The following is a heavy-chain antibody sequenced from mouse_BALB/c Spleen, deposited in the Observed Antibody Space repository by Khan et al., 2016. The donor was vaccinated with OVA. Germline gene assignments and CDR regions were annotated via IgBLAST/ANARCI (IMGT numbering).Heavy chain of an antibody. CDR3: ARRNYHGTVLFDY. Sequence: QVQLQQSGAELVKPGTSVKLSCKASGYNFTSYWINWVKLRPGQGLEWIGDIYPGSGSTKYNEKFKSKATMTVDTSSSTAYIQLISLASEDSALYYCARRNYHGTVLFDYWGQGTTLTVSS. CDR1: GYNFTSYW. CDR2: IYPGSGST. J-gene: IGHJ2*01. V-gene: IGHV1-55*01. D-gene: IGHD1-1*01.